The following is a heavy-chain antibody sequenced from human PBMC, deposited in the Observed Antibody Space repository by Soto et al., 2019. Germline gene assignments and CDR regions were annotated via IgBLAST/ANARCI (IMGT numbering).Heavy chain of an antibody. CDR1: GGSFSGYY. J-gene: IGHJ6*02. V-gene: IGHV4-34*01. CDR3: ARGLRSWYGEGWYYRMDV. CDR2: INHSGST. Sequence: PSETLSLTCAVYGGSFSGYYWSWIRQPPGKGLEWIGEINHSGSTNYNPSLKSRVTISVDTSKNQFSLKLSSVTAADTAVYYCARGLRSWYGEGWYYRMDVWGQGTTVTVSS. D-gene: IGHD6-13*01.